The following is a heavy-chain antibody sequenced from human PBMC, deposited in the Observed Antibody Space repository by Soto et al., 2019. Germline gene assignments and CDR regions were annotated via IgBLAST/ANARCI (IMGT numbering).Heavy chain of an antibody. J-gene: IGHJ4*02. CDR2: INAGNGNT. Sequence: QVQLVQSGAEVKKPGASVKVSCKASGYTFTSYAMHWVRQAPGQRLEWMGWINAGNGNTKYSQKFQGRVTITRDTSASTAYMELSSLRSEDTAVYYCARNLMDYGSLTGYNMAYYFDYWGQGTLVTVSS. V-gene: IGHV1-3*01. CDR1: GYTFTSYA. D-gene: IGHD3-9*01. CDR3: ARNLMDYGSLTGYNMAYYFDY.